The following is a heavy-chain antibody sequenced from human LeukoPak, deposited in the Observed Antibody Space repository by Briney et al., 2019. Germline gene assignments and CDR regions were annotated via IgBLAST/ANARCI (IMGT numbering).Heavy chain of an antibody. CDR2: TYYRSKWYH. J-gene: IGHJ6*02. Sequence: SQTLSLTYVISGDSVSSKTAAWNWIRQSPSRGLEWLGRTYYRSKWYHDYAVSVKSRITINPDTSKNQFSLQLNSVTPEDTAVYYCARDSSSSSRDYDYYYGMDVWGQGTTVIVSS. D-gene: IGHD6-13*01. V-gene: IGHV6-1*01. CDR3: ARDSSSSSRDYDYYYGMDV. CDR1: GDSVSSKTAA.